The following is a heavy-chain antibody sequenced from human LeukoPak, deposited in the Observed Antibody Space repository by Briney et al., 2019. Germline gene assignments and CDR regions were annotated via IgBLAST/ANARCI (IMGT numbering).Heavy chain of an antibody. D-gene: IGHD3-3*01. Sequence: GGSLRLSCAASGFTFSNYAMSWVRQAPGKGLEWVSAISGSGGSTYYADSVKGRFTISRDNSKNTLYLQMNSLRAEDTAVYYCAKRVAQTYYDFWSGTYMDVWGKGTTVTVSS. V-gene: IGHV3-23*01. CDR2: ISGSGGST. CDR1: GFTFSNYA. CDR3: AKRVAQTYYDFWSGTYMDV. J-gene: IGHJ6*03.